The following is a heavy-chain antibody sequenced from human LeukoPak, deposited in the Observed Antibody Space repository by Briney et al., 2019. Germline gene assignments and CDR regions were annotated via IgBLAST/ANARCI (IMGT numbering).Heavy chain of an antibody. D-gene: IGHD6-13*01. CDR3: ARYWSSWSADY. CDR2: INGRSSTI. CDR1: GFTFSAYS. V-gene: IGHV3-48*01. J-gene: IGHJ4*02. Sequence: GGSLRLSRAASGFTFSAYSMNWVRQAPGKGLEWLSSINGRSSTIYYADSVKGRFTISRDNAKNSLYLQMNSLRAEDTAVYYCARYWSSWSADYWGQGTLVTFSS.